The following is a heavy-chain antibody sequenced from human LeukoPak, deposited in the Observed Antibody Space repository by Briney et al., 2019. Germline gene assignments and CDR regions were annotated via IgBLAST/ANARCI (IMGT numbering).Heavy chain of an antibody. CDR3: AKGVMRCSGGCI. J-gene: IGHJ4*02. CDR1: GFTFSSSA. V-gene: IGHV3-23*01. CDR2: ISNNGGYT. D-gene: IGHD2-15*01. Sequence: GGSLRLSCAASGFTFSSSAMSWVRQAPGKGLEWVSAISNNGGYTYYADSVQGRFTISRDNSKSTLCLQMNSLRAEDTAVYYCAKGVMRCSGGCIWGQGTLVTVSS.